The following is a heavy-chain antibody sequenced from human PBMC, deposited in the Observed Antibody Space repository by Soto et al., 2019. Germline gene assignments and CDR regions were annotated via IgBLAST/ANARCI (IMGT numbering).Heavy chain of an antibody. V-gene: IGHV3-7*01. Sequence: GGSLRLSCAASGFAFSRFWMAWVRQAPGKGLEWVATIKEDGSQKYYVDSVKGRFTISRDNAKNSLYLQMNSLRAEDTAVYYCARVADSSGDNYWGQGTLVTVSS. CDR1: GFAFSRFW. D-gene: IGHD3-22*01. CDR3: ARVADSSGDNY. CDR2: IKEDGSQK. J-gene: IGHJ4*02.